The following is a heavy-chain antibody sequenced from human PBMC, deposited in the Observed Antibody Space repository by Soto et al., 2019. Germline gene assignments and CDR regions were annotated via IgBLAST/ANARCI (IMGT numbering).Heavy chain of an antibody. Sequence: EVQLVESGGGLVKPGGSLRLSCAASGFTFSSYSMNWVRQAPGKGLEWVSSISSSSSYIYYADSVKGRFTISRDKAKKSLYLQMNSLRAEDTAVYYCATAPSYYDFWSGYSYYYYYMDVWGKGTTVTVSS. D-gene: IGHD3-3*01. J-gene: IGHJ6*03. CDR3: ATAPSYYDFWSGYSYYYYYMDV. CDR2: ISSSSSYI. V-gene: IGHV3-21*01. CDR1: GFTFSSYS.